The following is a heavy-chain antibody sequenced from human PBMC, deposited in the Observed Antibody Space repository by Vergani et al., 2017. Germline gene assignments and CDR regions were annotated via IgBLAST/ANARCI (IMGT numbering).Heavy chain of an antibody. V-gene: IGHV5-51*01. J-gene: IGHJ4*02. Sequence: EVELVQSGPEMRKPGASLKISCKGSEYSFGNYGIGWVRQMPGKGLEWMGIIYPADSDTRYSPSFQGQVTISADKSIRTAFLQWDSLKASDTALYYCARHTTYTDSWGQGTLVTVSS. CDR3: ARHTTYTDS. CDR1: EYSFGNYG. CDR2: IYPADSDT. D-gene: IGHD1-1*01.